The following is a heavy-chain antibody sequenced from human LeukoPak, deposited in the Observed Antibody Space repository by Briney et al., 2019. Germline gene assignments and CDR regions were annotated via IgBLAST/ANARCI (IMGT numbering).Heavy chain of an antibody. CDR1: GFTFYSIW. J-gene: IGHJ4*02. CDR3: ARGTIAAAGYYYFDY. V-gene: IGHV3-7*04. Sequence: GGSLTLSCAASGFTFYSIWMMWLRQAPGKGREWVANIEQDGSEKYNVDSVKGRFTISRDNAKNSLYLQMNSLRAEDTAVYYCARGTIAAAGYYYFDYWGQGTQVTVSS. CDR2: IEQDGSEK. D-gene: IGHD6-13*01.